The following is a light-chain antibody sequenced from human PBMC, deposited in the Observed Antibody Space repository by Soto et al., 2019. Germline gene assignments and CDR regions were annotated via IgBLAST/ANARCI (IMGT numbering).Light chain of an antibody. CDR1: RGISSY. V-gene: IGKV1-9*01. J-gene: IGKJ3*01. Sequence: DIQLTQSPSFLSASVGDRVTITCRASRGISSYLACYQQKPGKAPKLLIYAASNLQSGVPSRFSGTGSGTEFTLKFSSLQPEDFATYYSQQVYSYRFTFGLGNKVHIK. CDR2: AAS. CDR3: QQVYSYRFT.